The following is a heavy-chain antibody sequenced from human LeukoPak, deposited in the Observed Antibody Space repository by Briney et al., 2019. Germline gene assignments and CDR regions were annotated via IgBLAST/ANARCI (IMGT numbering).Heavy chain of an antibody. CDR1: GFTFSGSA. J-gene: IGHJ4*02. D-gene: IGHD3-10*01. Sequence: PGGSLRLSCAASGFTFSGSAMHWVRQASGKGLEWVGRIRSKANNYATAYAASVKGRFTISRDDSKNTAYLQMNSLKTEDTAVYYCTRHDTMGLFDYWGQGTLVTVSS. CDR2: IRSKANNYAT. V-gene: IGHV3-73*01. CDR3: TRHDTMGLFDY.